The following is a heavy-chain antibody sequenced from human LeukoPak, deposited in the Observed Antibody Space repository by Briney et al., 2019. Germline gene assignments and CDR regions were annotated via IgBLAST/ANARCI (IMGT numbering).Heavy chain of an antibody. Sequence: SETLSLTCTVSGYSISSYYWSWIRQPPGKGLEWIGYISYSGSTNYNPSLKSRVTISVDTSKNQFSLRLSSVTAADTAVYYCARDYGGEDDAFDIWGQGTMVTVSS. CDR3: ARDYGGEDDAFDI. J-gene: IGHJ3*02. V-gene: IGHV4-59*01. CDR1: GYSISSYY. CDR2: ISYSGST. D-gene: IGHD4-23*01.